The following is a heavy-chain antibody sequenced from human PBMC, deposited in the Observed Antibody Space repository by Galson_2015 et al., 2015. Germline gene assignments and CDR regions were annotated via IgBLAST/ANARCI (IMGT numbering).Heavy chain of an antibody. D-gene: IGHD6-19*01. Sequence: SLRLSCAASGFTFSSYWMSWVRQAPGKGLEWVANIKQDGSEKYYVDSVKGRFTISRDNAKNSLYLQMNSLRAKDTAVYYCASWRWLVSYFDYWGQGTLVTVSS. CDR3: ASWRWLVSYFDY. J-gene: IGHJ4*02. CDR1: GFTFSSYW. V-gene: IGHV3-7*03. CDR2: IKQDGSEK.